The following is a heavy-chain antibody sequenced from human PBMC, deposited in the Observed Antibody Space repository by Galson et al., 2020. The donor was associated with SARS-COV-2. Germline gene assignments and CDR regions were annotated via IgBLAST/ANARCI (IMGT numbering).Heavy chain of an antibody. CDR1: GGTFSSYA. D-gene: IGHD6-6*01. J-gene: IGHJ6*03. CDR3: ARGGWSSSDAVYYYYYMDV. CDR2: IIPIFGTA. Sequence: SVKVSCKASGGTFSSYAISWVRQAPGQGLEWIGGIIPIFGTANYAQKFQGRVTITADESTSTAYMELSSLRSEDTAVYYCARGGWSSSDAVYYYYYMDVWGKGTTVTVSS. V-gene: IGHV1-69*13.